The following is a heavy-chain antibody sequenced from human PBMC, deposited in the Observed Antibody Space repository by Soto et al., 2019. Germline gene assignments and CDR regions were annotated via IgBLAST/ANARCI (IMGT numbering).Heavy chain of an antibody. D-gene: IGHD7-27*01. J-gene: IGHJ4*02. CDR2: IGDSGGST. CDR1: GFTFSTYA. V-gene: IGHV3-23*01. CDR3: AKALTGDNGQGRLCDY. Sequence: EVQLLESGGGLVQPGGSLRLSCAASGFTFSTYAMSWVRQAPGKGLEWVSSIGDSGGSTFYADSVRGRFTISRDNSKKTLYLQMNRLRAEDTAMYYCAKALTGDNGQGRLCDYWGQGALVTVSS.